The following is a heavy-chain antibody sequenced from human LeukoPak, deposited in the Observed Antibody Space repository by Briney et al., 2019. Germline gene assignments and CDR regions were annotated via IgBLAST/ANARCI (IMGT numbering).Heavy chain of an antibody. V-gene: IGHV4-59*01. D-gene: IGHD3-22*01. CDR1: GGSISSYY. Sequence: PSETLSLTCTVSGGSISSYYWSWIRQPPGKGLEWIGYIYYSGSTNYNPSLKSRVTISVDTSKNQFSLKLSSVTAADTAVYYCVQYYYDSSGYYNFDYWGQGTLVTVSS. CDR2: IYYSGST. CDR3: VQYYYDSSGYYNFDY. J-gene: IGHJ4*02.